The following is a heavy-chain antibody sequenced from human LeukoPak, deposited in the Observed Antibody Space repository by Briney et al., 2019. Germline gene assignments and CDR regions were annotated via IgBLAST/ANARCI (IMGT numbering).Heavy chain of an antibody. Sequence: GGSLRLSCAASGFTFSSYAMSWVRQAPGKGLEWVAFIRYDGSNKYYADSVKGRFTISRDNSKNTLYLQMNSLRAEDTAVYYCAKQRTRDDMVRGVNYYYMDVWGKGTTVTISS. D-gene: IGHD3-10*01. CDR3: AKQRTRDDMVRGVNYYYMDV. CDR1: GFTFSSYA. J-gene: IGHJ6*03. CDR2: IRYDGSNK. V-gene: IGHV3-30*02.